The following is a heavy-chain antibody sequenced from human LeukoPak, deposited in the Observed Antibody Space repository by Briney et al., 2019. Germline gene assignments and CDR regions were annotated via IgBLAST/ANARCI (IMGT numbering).Heavy chain of an antibody. CDR3: AKGSSSSWYGFDY. CDR1: GFTFSSYA. V-gene: IGHV3-23*01. J-gene: IGHJ4*02. D-gene: IGHD6-13*01. Sequence: GGSLRLSRAASGFTFSSYAMSWVRQAPGKGLEWVSAISGSGGSTYYADSVKGRFTISRDNSKNTLYLQMNSLRAEDTAVYYCAKGSSSSWYGFDYWGQGTLVTVSS. CDR2: ISGSGGST.